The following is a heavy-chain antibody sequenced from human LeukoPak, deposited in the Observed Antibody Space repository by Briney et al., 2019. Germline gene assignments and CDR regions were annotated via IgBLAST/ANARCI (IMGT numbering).Heavy chain of an antibody. V-gene: IGHV3-48*01. CDR1: GFTFSSSS. Sequence: GGSLRLSCAASGFTFSSSSMNWVRQAPGKGLEWLSYISGSSSTIYYADSVKGRFTISRDNAKNSLYLQMNSLRREDTAVYYCASRTNSGPPFWGQGTLVTVSS. D-gene: IGHD3-10*01. CDR3: ASRTNSGPPF. J-gene: IGHJ1*01. CDR2: ISGSSSTI.